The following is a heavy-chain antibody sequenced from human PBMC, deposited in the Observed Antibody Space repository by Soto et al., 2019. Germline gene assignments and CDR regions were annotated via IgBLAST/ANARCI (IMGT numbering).Heavy chain of an antibody. D-gene: IGHD1-20*01. CDR3: ARRRYNWNDIDP. J-gene: IGHJ5*02. V-gene: IGHV4-34*01. Sequence: SETLSLTCAVYGGSFSGYYWSWIRQPPGKGLEWIGEINHSGSTNYNPSLKSRVTISVDTSKNQFSLKLSSVTAADTAVYYCARRRYNWNDIDPWGQGTLVTVSS. CDR2: INHSGST. CDR1: GGSFSGYY.